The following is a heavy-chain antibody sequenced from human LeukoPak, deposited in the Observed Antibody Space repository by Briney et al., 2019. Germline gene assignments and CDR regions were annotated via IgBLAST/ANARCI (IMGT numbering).Heavy chain of an antibody. CDR1: GYTFTGYY. Sequence: ASVKVSCKASGYTFTGYYMHWVRQAPGQGLEWMGWINPNSGGTNYAQKFQGRVTMTRDTSISTAYMELSRLRSDDTAVYYCARDKVDYYGSGSYVAFDIWGQGTMVTVSS. V-gene: IGHV1-2*02. D-gene: IGHD3-10*01. J-gene: IGHJ3*02. CDR2: INPNSGGT. CDR3: ARDKVDYYGSGSYVAFDI.